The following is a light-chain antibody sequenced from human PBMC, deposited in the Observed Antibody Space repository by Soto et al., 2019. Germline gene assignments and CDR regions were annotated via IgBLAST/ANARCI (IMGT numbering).Light chain of an antibody. V-gene: IGLV2-14*01. Sequence: QSVLTQPASVSGSPGQSITISCTGTSSDVGGYNYVSWYKQHPGKAPKLIIFEVSNRPSGVSDRFSGSKSGNTASLTISGLQAEDDIDYYCSSYSSTNPVVVFGTGTKLTVL. CDR2: EVS. CDR3: SSYSSTNPVVV. CDR1: SSDVGGYNY. J-gene: IGLJ1*01.